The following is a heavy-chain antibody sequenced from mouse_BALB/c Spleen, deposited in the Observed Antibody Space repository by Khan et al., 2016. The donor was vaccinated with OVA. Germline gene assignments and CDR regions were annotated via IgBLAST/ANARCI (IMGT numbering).Heavy chain of an antibody. J-gene: IGHJ2*01. V-gene: IGHV1S132*01. CDR3: AREEPLYYFDY. Sequence: QVRLQQSGAELMRPGASVKLSCKTSGHIFTSYWIHWVKQRSGQGLEWIARIYPGTDNTYYNEKFKDKATLTADKSSTTAYMQLSSLKSEDSAVYFCAREEPLYYFDYWGQGTTLTVSS. CDR2: IYPGTDNT. CDR1: GHIFTSYW. D-gene: IGHD6-1*01.